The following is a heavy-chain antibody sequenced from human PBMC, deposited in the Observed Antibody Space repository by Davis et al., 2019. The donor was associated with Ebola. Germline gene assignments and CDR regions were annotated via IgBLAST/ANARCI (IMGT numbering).Heavy chain of an antibody. CDR3: ASLRRTITGMDDGFDL. CDR2: IYTSDSDT. D-gene: IGHD1-20*01. CDR1: GNSFTSHW. Sequence: GESLKISCKDSGNSFTSHWIGWVRQMPGKGLDWMGIIYTSDSDTRYSPSFRGQVTISADKSMKTAFLQWSSLKASDSGMYYCASLRRTITGMDDGFDLWGQGTMVTVSS. V-gene: IGHV5-51*01. J-gene: IGHJ3*01.